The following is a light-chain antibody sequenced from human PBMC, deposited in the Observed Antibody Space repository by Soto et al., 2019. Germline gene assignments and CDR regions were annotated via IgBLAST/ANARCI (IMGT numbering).Light chain of an antibody. Sequence: DIQMTQSPSTLSGSVGVRVTITCRASQTISSWLAWYQQKPGKAPKLLIYKASTLKSGVPSRFSGSGSGTEFTLTISSLQPDDVATYYCQHYNSYSEAFGQGTKVDIK. CDR1: QTISSW. J-gene: IGKJ1*01. CDR3: QHYNSYSEA. CDR2: KAS. V-gene: IGKV1-5*03.